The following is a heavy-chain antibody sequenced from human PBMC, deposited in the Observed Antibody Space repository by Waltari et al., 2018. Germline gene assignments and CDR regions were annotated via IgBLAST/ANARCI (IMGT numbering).Heavy chain of an antibody. D-gene: IGHD1-7*01. Sequence: EVQLVESGGGLVQPGGSLKLSCSASGFTLSASAVHWVRHASGKGPEWVGRIRTQANGYTTTYAASVKGRFSISRDDSQKTAFLQMNSLKIEDTAVYFCTADGPGWNSWGQGTLVTVSS. J-gene: IGHJ4*02. CDR1: GFTLSASA. V-gene: IGHV3-73*01. CDR3: TADGPGWNS. CDR2: IRTQANGYTT.